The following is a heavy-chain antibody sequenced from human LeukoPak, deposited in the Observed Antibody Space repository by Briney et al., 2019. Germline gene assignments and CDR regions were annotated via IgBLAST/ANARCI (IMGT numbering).Heavy chain of an antibody. Sequence: PSETLSLTCAVYGGSFSGYYWSWIRQPPGKGLEWIGEINHGGSTNYNPSLKSRVTISVDTSKNQFSLKLSSVTAADTAVYYCARGGPSFLNSIFRVVPRRWFDPWGQGTLVTVSS. V-gene: IGHV4-34*01. CDR3: ARGGPSFLNSIFRVVPRRWFDP. D-gene: IGHD3-3*02. J-gene: IGHJ5*02. CDR1: GGSFSGYY. CDR2: INHGGST.